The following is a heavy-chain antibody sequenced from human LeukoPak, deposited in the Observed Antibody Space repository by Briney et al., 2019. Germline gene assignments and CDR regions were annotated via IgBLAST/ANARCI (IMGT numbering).Heavy chain of an antibody. CDR1: GFTFDDYA. V-gene: IGHV3-9*01. CDR2: ISWNSGSI. D-gene: IGHD2-2*01. Sequence: QSGRSLRLSCAASGFTFDDYAMHWVRHAPGKGLEWVSGISWNSGSIGYADSVKGRFTISRDNAKNSLYLQTNSLRAEDTALYYCAKAMEPLTHCSSTSCLSPFDPWGQGTLATVSS. J-gene: IGHJ5*02. CDR3: AKAMEPLTHCSSTSCLSPFDP.